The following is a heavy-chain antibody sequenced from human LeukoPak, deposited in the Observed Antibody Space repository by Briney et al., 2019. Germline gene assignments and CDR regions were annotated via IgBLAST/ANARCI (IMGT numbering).Heavy chain of an antibody. J-gene: IGHJ6*02. Sequence: GGSLRLSCAASGFTFSSYAMHWVRQAPGKGLEWVAVISYDGSNKYYADSVKGRFTISRDNSKNTLYLQMNSLRAEDTAVYYCARDLLITMVRGVTFYYYYGMDVWGQGTTVTVSS. CDR2: ISYDGSNK. CDR1: GFTFSSYA. D-gene: IGHD3-10*01. CDR3: ARDLLITMVRGVTFYYYYGMDV. V-gene: IGHV3-30-3*01.